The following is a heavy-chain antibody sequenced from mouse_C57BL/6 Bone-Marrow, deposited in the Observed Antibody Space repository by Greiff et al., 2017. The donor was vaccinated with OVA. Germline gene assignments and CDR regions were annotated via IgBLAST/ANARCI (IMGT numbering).Heavy chain of an antibody. CDR3: ANDYPLYWYFDV. D-gene: IGHD2-4*01. CDR2: INPSSGYT. Sequence: VKLSCKASGYTFTSYWMHWVKQRPGQGLEWIGYINPSSGYTKYNQKFKDKATLTADKSSSTAYMQLSSLTYEDSAVYYCANDYPLYWYFDVWGTGTTVTVSS. J-gene: IGHJ1*03. V-gene: IGHV1-7*01. CDR1: GYTFTSYW.